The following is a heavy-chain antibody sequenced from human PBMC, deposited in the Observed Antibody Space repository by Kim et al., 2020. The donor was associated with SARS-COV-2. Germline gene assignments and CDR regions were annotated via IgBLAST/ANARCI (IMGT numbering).Heavy chain of an antibody. CDR1: GGSFSGYY. CDR2: INHSGST. CDR3: ARYPFAAARIDP. D-gene: IGHD6-13*01. Sequence: SETLSLTCAVYGGSFSGYYWSWIRQPPGKGLEWIGEINHSGSTNYNPSLKSRVTISVDTSKNQFSLKLSSVTAADTAVYYCARYPFAAARIDPWGQGTLVTVSS. J-gene: IGHJ5*02. V-gene: IGHV4-34*01.